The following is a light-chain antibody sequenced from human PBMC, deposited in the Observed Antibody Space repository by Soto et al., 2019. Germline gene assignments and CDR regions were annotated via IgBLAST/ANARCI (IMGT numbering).Light chain of an antibody. CDR1: QSISNW. J-gene: IGKJ1*01. CDR2: KAS. Sequence: DIRRTQSPSTLSASVGDRVTITCRASQSISNWLAWYQQKPGKAPKLLIYKASSLESGVPSRFSGSGSGSDFTLTISSLQPDDLATYHCPQYYSYSRPFGQVTKVDI. CDR3: PQYYSYSRP. V-gene: IGKV1-5*03.